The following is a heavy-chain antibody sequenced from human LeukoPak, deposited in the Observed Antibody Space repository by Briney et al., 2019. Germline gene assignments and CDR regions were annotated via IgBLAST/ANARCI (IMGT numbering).Heavy chain of an antibody. Sequence: SETLSLTCAVYGGSFSGYYWSWIRQPRGKGLEWIGGINHSGSTNYNPSLKSRVTISVDTSKNQFSLELSSVTAADTAVYYCARLLPTITGTTYYYYYGMDVWGQGTTVTVSS. CDR3: ARLLPTITGTTYYYYYGMDV. D-gene: IGHD1-20*01. V-gene: IGHV4-34*01. CDR2: INHSGST. CDR1: GGSFSGYY. J-gene: IGHJ6*02.